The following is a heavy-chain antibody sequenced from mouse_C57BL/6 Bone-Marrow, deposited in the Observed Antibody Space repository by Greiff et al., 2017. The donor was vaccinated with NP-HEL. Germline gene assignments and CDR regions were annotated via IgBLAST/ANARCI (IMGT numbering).Heavy chain of an antibody. D-gene: IGHD3-1*01. CDR3: ARRGGYWDWYFDV. Sequence: QVTLKESGPGILQSSQTLSLTCSFSGFSLSTSGMGVSWIRQPSGKGLEWLAHIYWDDDKRDNPSLKSRLTISKDTSRNQVFLKITSVDTADTATYYCARRGGYWDWYFDVWGTGTTVTVAS. V-gene: IGHV8-12*01. J-gene: IGHJ1*03. CDR1: GFSLSTSGMG. CDR2: IYWDDDK.